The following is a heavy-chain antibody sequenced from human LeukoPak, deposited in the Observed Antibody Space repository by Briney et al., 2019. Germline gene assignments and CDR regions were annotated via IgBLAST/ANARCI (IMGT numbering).Heavy chain of an antibody. V-gene: IGHV3-48*03. J-gene: IGHJ4*02. D-gene: IGHD4-17*01. CDR3: ATTTVTEEDY. CDR2: VASSGTTK. Sequence: GGSLRLSCAASGFSFNTYEMNWVRQAPGKGLEWISYVASSGTTKYYADSVKGRFTISRDNAKNSLYLQMNSLRAEDTAVYYCATTTVTEEDYWGQGTLVTVSS. CDR1: GFSFNTYE.